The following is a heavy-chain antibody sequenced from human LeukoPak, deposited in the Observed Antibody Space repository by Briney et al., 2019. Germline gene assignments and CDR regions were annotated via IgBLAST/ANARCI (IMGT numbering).Heavy chain of an antibody. J-gene: IGHJ5*02. CDR1: GYTFTSYG. Sequence: ASVKVSCKASGYTFTSYGISWVRQAPGQGLEWMGWISAYNGNTNYAQKLQGRVTMTTDTSTSTAYMELRSLRSDDTAVYYCARDLRRSAGSLNPHNWFDPWGQGTLVTVSS. CDR2: ISAYNGNT. V-gene: IGHV1-18*01. D-gene: IGHD3-10*01. CDR3: ARDLRRSAGSLNPHNWFDP.